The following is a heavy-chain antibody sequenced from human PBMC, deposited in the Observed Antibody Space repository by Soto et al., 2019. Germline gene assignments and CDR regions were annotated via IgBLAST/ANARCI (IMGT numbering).Heavy chain of an antibody. CDR3: ARERGKVAAPPLGYYYYGMDV. D-gene: IGHD6-6*01. Sequence: GGSLRLSCAASGFTFSSYAMHWVRQAPGKGLEWVAVISYDGSNKYYADSVKGRFTISRDNAKNTLYLQMNSLRAEDTAVYYCARERGKVAAPPLGYYYYGMDVWGQGTTVTVSS. V-gene: IGHV3-30-3*01. CDR2: ISYDGSNK. J-gene: IGHJ6*02. CDR1: GFTFSSYA.